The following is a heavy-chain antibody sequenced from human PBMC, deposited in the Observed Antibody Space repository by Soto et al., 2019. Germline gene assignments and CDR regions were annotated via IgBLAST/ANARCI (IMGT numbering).Heavy chain of an antibody. CDR1: GVTFSSYA. CDR3: ARAPRGLLGYCSGGSCYSAWFDP. J-gene: IGHJ5*02. V-gene: IGHV1-69*13. CDR2: IIPIFGTA. Sequence: SVKVSCKASGVTFSSYAISWVRQAPGQGLEWMGGIIPIFGTANYAQKFQGRVTITADESTSTAYMELSSLRSEDTAVYYCARAPRGLLGYCSGGSCYSAWFDPWGQGTLVTVSS. D-gene: IGHD2-15*01.